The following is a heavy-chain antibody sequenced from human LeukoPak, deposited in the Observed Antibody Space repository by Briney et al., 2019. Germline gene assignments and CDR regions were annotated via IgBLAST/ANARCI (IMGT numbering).Heavy chain of an antibody. CDR2: VSVTGGST. Sequence: GGSLRLSXAVSGFTFSSYAMSWVSQAPGKGLEWVSAVSVTGGSTYYGDSVKGRFTISRDNSKNTLYLQMNSLRAEDTAVYYCAKAPLYYDYWQYYFDYWGQGTLVTVSS. D-gene: IGHD3-22*01. CDR1: GFTFSSYA. V-gene: IGHV3-23*01. CDR3: AKAPLYYDYWQYYFDY. J-gene: IGHJ4*02.